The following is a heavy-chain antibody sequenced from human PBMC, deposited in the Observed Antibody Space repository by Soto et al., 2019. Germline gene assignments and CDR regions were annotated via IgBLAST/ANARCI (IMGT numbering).Heavy chain of an antibody. J-gene: IGHJ3*02. CDR3: SRSNVYSSRWSDAFDI. V-gene: IGHV1-69*13. CDR1: VGTFSSCA. Sequence: GAAVKVSCKDAVGTFSSCAISWLRQAPGQGLEWMEGIIPIFGTANYAQRFQGRVTITADEFTSTAYMEPSSLRSEDTAVYYCSRSNVYSSRWSDAFDIWGQGTMVPVSS. CDR2: IIPIFGTA. D-gene: IGHD6-13*01.